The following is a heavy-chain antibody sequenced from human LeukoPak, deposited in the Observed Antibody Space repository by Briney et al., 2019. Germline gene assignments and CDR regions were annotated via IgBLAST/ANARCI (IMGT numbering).Heavy chain of an antibody. CDR2: ISYDGSNK. J-gene: IGHJ5*02. CDR1: GFTFSSYA. CDR3: ARVRWTAKGIQLWTYNNWFDP. Sequence: GGSLRLSCAASGFTFSSYAMHWVRQAPGKGLEWVAVISYDGSNKYYADSVKGRFTISRDNSKNTLYLQMNSLRAEDTAVYYCARVRWTAKGIQLWTYNNWFDPWGQGTLVTVSS. V-gene: IGHV3-30-3*01. D-gene: IGHD5-18*01.